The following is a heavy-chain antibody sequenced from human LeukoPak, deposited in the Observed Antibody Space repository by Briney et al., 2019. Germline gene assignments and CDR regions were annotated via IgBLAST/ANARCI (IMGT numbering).Heavy chain of an antibody. D-gene: IGHD2-2*01. J-gene: IGHJ5*02. V-gene: IGHV3-23*01. CDR3: PKEKVVPAAGSWFDP. CDR2: ISGSGGST. CDR1: GFTFSSYA. Sequence: GGSLTLSCAASGFTFSSYAMSWVRQAPGKGLEWGSAISGSGGSTYYADSVKGRFTISRDNSKNTLYLQMNSLRAEHTAVYYCPKEKVVPAAGSWFDPWGQGTLVTVSS.